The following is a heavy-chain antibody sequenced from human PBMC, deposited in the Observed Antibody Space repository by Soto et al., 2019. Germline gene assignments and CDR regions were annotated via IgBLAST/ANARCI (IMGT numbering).Heavy chain of an antibody. J-gene: IGHJ4*02. V-gene: IGHV3-30*18. CDR2: ISYDGSNK. Sequence: GGSLRFPFAPSGLPSSSIGMNWVRQAPGKGLEWVAVISYDGSNKYYADSVKGRFTISRDNSKNTLYLQMNSLRAEDTAVYYCAKDQALRIAAAGKFDYWGQGTLVTVSS. CDR3: AKDQALRIAAAGKFDY. D-gene: IGHD6-13*01. CDR1: GLPSSSIG.